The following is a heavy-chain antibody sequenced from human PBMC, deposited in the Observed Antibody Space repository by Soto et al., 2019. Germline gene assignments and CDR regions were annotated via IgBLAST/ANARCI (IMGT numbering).Heavy chain of an antibody. CDR3: AKPLPLYSSSYLDY. CDR2: ISSRSDSI. V-gene: IGHV3-21*04. CDR1: GFIFTSYS. D-gene: IGHD6-13*01. Sequence: PGGSLRLSCTASGFIFTSYSMVWVRQAPGKGLEWVSSISSRSDSIYYAESVKGRFTISRDNARNSLHLEMNSLRAEDTAVYYCAKPLPLYSSSYLDYWAQGTLVTVSS. J-gene: IGHJ4*02.